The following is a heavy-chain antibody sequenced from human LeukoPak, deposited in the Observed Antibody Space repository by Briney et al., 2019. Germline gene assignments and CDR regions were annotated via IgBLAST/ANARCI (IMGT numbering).Heavy chain of an antibody. J-gene: IGHJ6*02. V-gene: IGHV3-21*04. CDR1: GFTFGPYS. D-gene: IGHD1-26*01. CDR3: AKDKGWGYSAYDCYGMDV. Sequence: GGSLRLSCAASGFTFGPYSMNWVRQAPGKGLEWVSSISSSSSYIYYGDSVKGRFTISRDNAKNSLYLQMNSLRAEDTAVYYCAKDKGWGYSAYDCYGMDVWGQGTTVTVSS. CDR2: ISSSSSYI.